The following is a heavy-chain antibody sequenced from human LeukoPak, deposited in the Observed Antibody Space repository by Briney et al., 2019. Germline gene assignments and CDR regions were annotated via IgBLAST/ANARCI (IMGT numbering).Heavy chain of an antibody. CDR1: GFTVSSNY. CDR3: ARASSSRRGYYYMDV. D-gene: IGHD6-6*01. Sequence: GGSLRLSCAASGFTVSSNYMSWVRQAPGKGLEWVSVIYSGGSTYYADSVKGRFTISRDNSKNTLYFQMNSLRAEDTAVYYCARASSSRRGYYYMDVWGKGTTVTVSS. CDR2: IYSGGST. J-gene: IGHJ6*03. V-gene: IGHV3-66*01.